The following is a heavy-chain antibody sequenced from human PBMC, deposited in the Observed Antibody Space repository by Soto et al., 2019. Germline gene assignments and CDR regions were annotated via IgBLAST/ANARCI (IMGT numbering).Heavy chain of an antibody. D-gene: IGHD3-22*01. Sequence: SCKASGCTFSRSASRWVRQAPEKVLEGIGEIYHTGGRSYMPSLRGRITLSVETSKDQFSLKLSSVTAADTAVYYCARGYRRYYYDSSGSPYWGQGTLVTVSS. CDR3: ARGYRRYYYDSSGSPY. CDR2: IYHTGGR. J-gene: IGHJ4*02. V-gene: IGHV4-4*02. CDR1: GCTFSRSA.